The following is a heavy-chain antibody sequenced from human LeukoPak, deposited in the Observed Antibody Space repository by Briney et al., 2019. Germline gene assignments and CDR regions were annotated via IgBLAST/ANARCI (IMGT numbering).Heavy chain of an antibody. CDR1: GYTFTHYG. Sequence: GASVKVSCKASGYTFTHYGIRRVRQAPGQGLEWMGLISVYNGNTNSAQKLQGRLTMTTHTSTSTAYIDIRSLRADDTPGYYLPRDWRGRAGGMDVWGQGTTVTVSS. J-gene: IGHJ6*02. CDR3: PRDWRGRAGGMDV. CDR2: ISVYNGNT. V-gene: IGHV1-18*01. D-gene: IGHD3-3*01.